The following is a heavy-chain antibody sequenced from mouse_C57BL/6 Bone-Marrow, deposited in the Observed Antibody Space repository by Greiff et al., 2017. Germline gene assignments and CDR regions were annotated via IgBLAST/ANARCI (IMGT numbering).Heavy chain of an antibody. V-gene: IGHV5-6*01. CDR1: GFTFSSYG. CDR3: ARIYYYGSSYWYFEV. D-gene: IGHD1-1*01. J-gene: IGHJ1*03. Sequence: EVQLVESGGDLVKPGGSLKLSCAASGFTFSSYGMSWVRQTPDKRLEWVATISSGGSYTYYPDSVKGRFTISRDNAKNTLYLQMSSLKSEDTAMYYCARIYYYGSSYWYFEVWGTGTTVTVSS. CDR2: ISSGGSYT.